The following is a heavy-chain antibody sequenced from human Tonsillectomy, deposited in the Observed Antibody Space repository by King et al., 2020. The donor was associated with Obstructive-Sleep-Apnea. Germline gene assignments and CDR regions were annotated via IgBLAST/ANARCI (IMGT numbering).Heavy chain of an antibody. V-gene: IGHV4-59*01. Sequence: QLQESGPGLVKPSETLSLTCTVSGGSISSYYWSWIRQPPGKGLEWVVYIDDSGSTNYNPSLKSGVTIQVDMSKSQYSLKLSSVTAADTAVYYGGRDRDYGGNSGWCDPWGQGTLVTVSS. J-gene: IGHJ5*02. CDR2: IDDSGST. CDR3: GRDRDYGGNSGWCDP. CDR1: GGSISSYY. D-gene: IGHD4-23*01.